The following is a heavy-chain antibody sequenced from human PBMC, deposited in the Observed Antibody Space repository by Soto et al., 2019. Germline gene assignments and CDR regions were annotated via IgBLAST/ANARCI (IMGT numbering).Heavy chain of an antibody. J-gene: IGHJ4*02. Sequence: EVKLVESGGGLVQPGGSLRLYCAASGFSLSTYSMNWVRQAPGNGLEWLSYISSSTKTIFYADSVKGRFTISRDSANNSLYLQMNSLRDEYTAVYFCARGLGWRRGPFDCWGQGTLVAVSP. CDR1: GFSLSTYS. D-gene: IGHD2-21*01. CDR3: ARGLGWRRGPFDC. V-gene: IGHV3-48*02. CDR2: ISSSTKTI.